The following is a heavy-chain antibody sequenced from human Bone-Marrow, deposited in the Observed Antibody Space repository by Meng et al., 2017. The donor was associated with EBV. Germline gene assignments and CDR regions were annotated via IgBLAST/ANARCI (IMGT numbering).Heavy chain of an antibody. D-gene: IGHD1-26*01. CDR3: ARDRWELQKAFEY. V-gene: IGHV4-4*02. Sequence: VQLQEPGPGLVKPSGTLSLTCAVSGGSISSNHWWSWVRQPPGKGLEWIGEIYHSGSTNFNPSLKSRVTLSLDNSKNQFSLKLSSVTAADTAVYYCARDRWELQKAFEYWGQGTLVTVSS. J-gene: IGHJ4*02. CDR2: IYHSGST. CDR1: GGSISSNHW.